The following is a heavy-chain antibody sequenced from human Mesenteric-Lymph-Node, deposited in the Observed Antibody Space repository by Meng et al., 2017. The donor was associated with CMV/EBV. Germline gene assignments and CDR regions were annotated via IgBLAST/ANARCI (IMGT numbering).Heavy chain of an antibody. D-gene: IGHD2/OR15-2a*01. Sequence: VTMSVDTSKNQFSLKLSSVTAADTAVYYCARISSLFFNDAFDIWGQGTMVTVSS. J-gene: IGHJ3*02. V-gene: IGHV4-34*01. CDR3: ARISSLFFNDAFDI.